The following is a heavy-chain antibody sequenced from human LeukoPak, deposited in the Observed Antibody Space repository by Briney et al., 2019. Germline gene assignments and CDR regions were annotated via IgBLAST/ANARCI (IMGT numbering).Heavy chain of an antibody. CDR1: GFTFSDYT. J-gene: IGHJ6*03. D-gene: IGHD3-3*01. CDR2: ISSDSSYI. CDR3: ARVPFWMDYMDV. Sequence: GGSLRLSCAASGFTFSDYTMTWVRQAPGKGLEWVASISSDSSYIDYADSVKGRFTISRDNAKNSLYLQMNSLRAEDTALYYCARVPFWMDYMDVWGKGTTVTVSS. V-gene: IGHV3-21*04.